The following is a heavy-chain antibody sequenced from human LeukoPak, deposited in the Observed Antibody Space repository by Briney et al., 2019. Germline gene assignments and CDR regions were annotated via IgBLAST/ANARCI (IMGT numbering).Heavy chain of an antibody. CDR1: GFTFSSYG. CDR3: ANDPTGRNDAFDI. Sequence: PGGSLRLSCAASGFTFSSYGMHWVRQAPGKGLEWVAVISYDGSNKYYADSVKGRFTISRDNSKNTLYLQMNSLRAEDTAVYYCANDPTGRNDAFDIWGQGTMVTVSS. D-gene: IGHD1-26*01. V-gene: IGHV3-30*18. J-gene: IGHJ3*02. CDR2: ISYDGSNK.